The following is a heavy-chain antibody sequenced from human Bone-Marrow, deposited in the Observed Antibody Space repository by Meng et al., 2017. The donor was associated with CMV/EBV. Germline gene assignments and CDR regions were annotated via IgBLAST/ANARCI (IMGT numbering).Heavy chain of an antibody. Sequence: GESLKISCAASGFTFSSYCMTWVRQAPGTGLELVANIMQDGIEKYYVDSVKGRFTISRDNARKLLFLQMNSLRAEDTAVYYCAKDLNYDSSHYSDAFDIWGLGTMVTVSS. CDR2: IMQDGIEK. CDR1: GFTFSSYC. D-gene: IGHD3-22*01. CDR3: AKDLNYDSSHYSDAFDI. V-gene: IGHV3-7*04. J-gene: IGHJ3*02.